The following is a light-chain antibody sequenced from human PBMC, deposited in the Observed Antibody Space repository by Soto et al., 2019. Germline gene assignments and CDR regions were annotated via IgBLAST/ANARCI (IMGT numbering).Light chain of an antibody. Sequence: QSVLTQPASVSGSPGQSITISCPGTSRAVGGYNYVSWYQQHPGKAPKLMLYDVSNRPSGVSNRFSGSKSGNTASLTISGLQAEDEADYYCSSYTSSSTRVFGTGTKVTVL. CDR2: DVS. J-gene: IGLJ1*01. V-gene: IGLV2-14*01. CDR1: SRAVGGYNY. CDR3: SSYTSSSTRV.